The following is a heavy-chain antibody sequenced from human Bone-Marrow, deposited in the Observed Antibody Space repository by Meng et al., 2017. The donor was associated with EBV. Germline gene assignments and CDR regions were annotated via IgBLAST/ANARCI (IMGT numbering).Heavy chain of an antibody. CDR1: GYTFTNYA. Sequence: QVQRVRSGAEGRKPGAAVKVSCKASGYTFTNYAMHWGRQAPGQRLEWMGWINPGNGNTKYSQKFQGRASITRDISASIVYMELTSLRSEDTAVYYCATEPGYSSGWGQGTLVTVSS. D-gene: IGHD6-19*01. J-gene: IGHJ4*02. V-gene: IGHV1-3*01. CDR3: ATEPGYSSG. CDR2: INPGNGNT.